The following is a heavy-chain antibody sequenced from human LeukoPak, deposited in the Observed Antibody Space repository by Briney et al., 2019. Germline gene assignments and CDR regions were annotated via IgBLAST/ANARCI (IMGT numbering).Heavy chain of an antibody. V-gene: IGHV4-4*07. CDR3: ARDRGGGSCYWFDP. CDR2: IYTSGST. Sequence: SETLSLTCTVSGDSISSSYWSWIRQPAGKGLEWIGRIYTSGSTNYNPSLKSRVTISVDTSKNQFSLKLSSVTAADTAVYYCARDRGGGSCYWFDPWGQGTLVTVSS. J-gene: IGHJ5*02. CDR1: GDSISSSY. D-gene: IGHD2-15*01.